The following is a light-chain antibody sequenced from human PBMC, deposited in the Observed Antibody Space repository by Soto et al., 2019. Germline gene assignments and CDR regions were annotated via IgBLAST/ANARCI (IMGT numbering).Light chain of an antibody. CDR1: QALSNY. CDR2: SAS. Sequence: QLTQPPSSQYASIGDRVTITCRASQALSNYLAWYQQKPGKAPDLLIYSASTLQSGVPSRFSGSGSETEFSLTIRALQPEDFATYYCQQLSRYPLTFGGGTKV. V-gene: IGKV1-9*01. CDR3: QQLSRYPLT. J-gene: IGKJ4*01.